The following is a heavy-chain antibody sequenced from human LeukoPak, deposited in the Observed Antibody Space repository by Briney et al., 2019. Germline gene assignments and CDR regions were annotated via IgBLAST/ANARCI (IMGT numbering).Heavy chain of an antibody. V-gene: IGHV3-7*01. CDR2: IQQDGSEK. D-gene: IGHD3-10*01. CDR1: GFTFRRYW. J-gene: IGHJ6*02. Sequence: GGSLTLPCGPSGFTFRRYWMIWLRQAPGKGLDGVANIQQDGSEKYYVDSVKGRFTISRDNAENSLFLQMNSLRAEDTAVYYCAVPPLSGSGSSRPLAGVDVWGQGTTVTVSS. CDR3: AVPPLSGSGSSRPLAGVDV.